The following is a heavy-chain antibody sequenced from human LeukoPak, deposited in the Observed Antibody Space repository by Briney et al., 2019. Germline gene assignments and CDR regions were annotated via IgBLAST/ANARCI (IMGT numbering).Heavy chain of an antibody. D-gene: IGHD3-22*01. CDR1: GYTFTDYY. J-gene: IGHJ4*02. CDR2: INPNSGGT. CDR3: AKKGASGSLGN. V-gene: IGHV1-2*02. Sequence: ASVKVSCKASGYTFTDYYLHWVRQAPGQGLGWMGWINPNSGGTNYAQKFQGRVTMTRDTSISTAYMELSRLISDDTAVYYCAKKGASGSLGNWGQGTLVTVSS.